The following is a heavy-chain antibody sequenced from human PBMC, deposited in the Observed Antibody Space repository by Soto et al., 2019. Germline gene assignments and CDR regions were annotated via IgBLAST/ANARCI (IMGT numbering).Heavy chain of an antibody. Sequence: SETLSLTCTVSGGSISSSSYYWGWIRQPPGKGLEWIGSIYYSGSTYYNPSLKSRVTISVDTAKKQFSLKLSSGTAADMAVYACARAVDRGDAFDIWGQGTMVTVSS. CDR2: IYYSGST. V-gene: IGHV4-39*07. J-gene: IGHJ3*02. CDR3: ARAVDRGDAFDI. CDR1: GGSISSSSYY. D-gene: IGHD3-10*01.